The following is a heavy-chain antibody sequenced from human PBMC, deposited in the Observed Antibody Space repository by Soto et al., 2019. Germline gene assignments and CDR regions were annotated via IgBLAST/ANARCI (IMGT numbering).Heavy chain of an antibody. CDR3: ARERGRYCSGESCYAFGP. J-gene: IGHJ5*02. V-gene: IGHV4-34*01. Sequence: SETLSLTCAVYGASFSGSYWTWIRQPPGKGLEWLGEINDSGSTNYNPSLKSRITISLDTSEKEISLRLSSVTAADTAVYYCARERGRYCSGESCYAFGPGGQGALVTVSS. CDR2: INDSGST. CDR1: GASFSGSY. D-gene: IGHD2-15*01.